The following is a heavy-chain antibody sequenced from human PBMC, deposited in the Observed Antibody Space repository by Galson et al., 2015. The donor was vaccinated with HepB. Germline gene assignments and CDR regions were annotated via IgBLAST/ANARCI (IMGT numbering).Heavy chain of an antibody. Sequence: SLRLSCAASGCTFSSYGMHWVRQAPGKGLEWVAVIWYDGSNKYYADSVKGRFTISRDNSKNTLYLQMNSLRAEDTAVYYCAREGGQLGDAFEIWGQGTMVTVSS. CDR1: GCTFSSYG. D-gene: IGHD6-6*01. V-gene: IGHV3-33*01. CDR3: AREGGQLGDAFEI. CDR2: IWYDGSNK. J-gene: IGHJ3*02.